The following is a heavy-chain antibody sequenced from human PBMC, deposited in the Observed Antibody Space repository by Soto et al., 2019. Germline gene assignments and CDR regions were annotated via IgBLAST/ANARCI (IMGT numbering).Heavy chain of an antibody. CDR1: GGPFSSGGYY. V-gene: IGHV4-31*03. J-gene: IGHJ5*02. CDR2: IYQNGDT. CDR3: ARHITMVRGVIITENWFDP. Sequence: SETLSLTCTVSGGPFSSGGYYWSWIRQEPGKGLEWIGYIYQNGDTSYNPSLKSRVTISADTSKNQFSLKLSSVTAADTAVYYCARHITMVRGVIITENWFDPWGQGTLVTVSS. D-gene: IGHD3-10*01.